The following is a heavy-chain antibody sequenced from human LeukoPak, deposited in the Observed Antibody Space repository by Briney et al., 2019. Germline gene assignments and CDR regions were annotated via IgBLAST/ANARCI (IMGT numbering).Heavy chain of an antibody. Sequence: GASVEVSCKASGGTFSSYAISWVRQAPGQGLEWMGRIIPIFGTANYAQKFQGRVTITTDESTSTAYMELSSLRSEDTAVYYCASRGLAAADHWGQGTLVTVSS. CDR1: GGTFSSYA. CDR3: ASRGLAAADH. CDR2: IIPIFGTA. J-gene: IGHJ4*02. V-gene: IGHV1-69*05. D-gene: IGHD6-13*01.